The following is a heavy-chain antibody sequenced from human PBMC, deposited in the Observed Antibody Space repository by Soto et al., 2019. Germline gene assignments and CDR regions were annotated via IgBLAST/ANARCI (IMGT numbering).Heavy chain of an antibody. CDR2: MSYDGSNE. J-gene: IGHJ4*02. Sequence: QVQLVESGVGVVQPGRSLRLSCAASGFTFSHYAMHWVRQAPGQGLEWAAMMSYDGSNEYYADSVQGRFTISRDTSKLTRYLQMNSLRAEDTAVYYSAKDGSHNFDYWGQGTLVTVSS. CDR1: GFTFSHYA. CDR3: AKDGSHNFDY. D-gene: IGHD2-15*01. V-gene: IGHV3-30*18.